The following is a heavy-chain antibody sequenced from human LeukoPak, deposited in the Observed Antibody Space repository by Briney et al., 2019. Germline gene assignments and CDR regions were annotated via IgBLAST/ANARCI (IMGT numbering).Heavy chain of an antibody. D-gene: IGHD6-6*01. Sequence: GGSLRLSCAASGFTFSSYAMSWGRQALGKGLEWVSTITGSGDSTYDADSVKGGFTISRDNSKNTLYLQMNSLRAEDTAVYYCAKGASSSRQYYMDVWGKGTTVTVSS. CDR2: ITGSGDST. CDR3: AKGASSSRQYYMDV. J-gene: IGHJ6*03. CDR1: GFTFSSYA. V-gene: IGHV3-23*01.